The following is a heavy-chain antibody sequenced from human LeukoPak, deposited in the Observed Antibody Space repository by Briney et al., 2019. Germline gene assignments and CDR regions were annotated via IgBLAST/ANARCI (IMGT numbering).Heavy chain of an antibody. CDR1: GGSISRYY. J-gene: IGHJ4*02. V-gene: IGHV4-59*08. Sequence: SETLSLTCTVSGGSISRYYWSWIRQPPGKGLEWIGYIYYSGSTNYNPSLKSRVTISVDTSKNQFSLKLSSVTAADTAVYYCARNIVGANQLDYWGQGTLVTVSS. CDR3: ARNIVGANQLDY. CDR2: IYYSGST. D-gene: IGHD1-26*01.